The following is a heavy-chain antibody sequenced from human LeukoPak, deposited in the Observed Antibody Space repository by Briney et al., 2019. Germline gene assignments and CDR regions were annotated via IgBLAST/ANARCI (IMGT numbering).Heavy chain of an antibody. CDR2: ISSSSSYI. V-gene: IGHV3-21*04. Sequence: GGSLRLSCAASGFTFSSYSMNWVRQAPGKGLEWVSSISSSSSYIYYADSVKGRFTISRDNAKNSLYLQMNSLRAEDTALYSCAKISTVTSSFDYWGQGTLVTVSS. J-gene: IGHJ4*02. D-gene: IGHD4-17*01. CDR1: GFTFSSYS. CDR3: AKISTVTSSFDY.